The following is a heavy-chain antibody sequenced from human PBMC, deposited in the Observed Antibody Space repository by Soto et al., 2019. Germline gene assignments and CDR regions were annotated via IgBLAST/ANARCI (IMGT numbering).Heavy chain of an antibody. J-gene: IGHJ5*02. V-gene: IGHV3-21*01. CDR3: ARKAVAAGFDP. CDR1: GFTFSSYS. CDR2: ISSSSSYI. D-gene: IGHD6-19*01. Sequence: GGSLRLSCAASGFTFSSYSMNWVRQAPGKGLEWVSSISSSSSYIYYADSVKGRFTISRDNAKNSLYLQMNSLRAEDTAVYYCARKAVAAGFDPWGQGTRVTVSS.